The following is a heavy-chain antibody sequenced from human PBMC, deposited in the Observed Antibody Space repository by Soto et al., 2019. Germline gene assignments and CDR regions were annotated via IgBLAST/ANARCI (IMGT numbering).Heavy chain of an antibody. Sequence: PGGSLRLSCAASGFTFSDYYMSWIRQAPGKGLEWVSYISSSSSYTNYADSVKGRFTISRDNSKNMLFLQMNSLRAEDTAIYYCAKKVNSGPGSQYFDYWGQGTLVTVS. CDR3: AKKVNSGPGSQYFDY. D-gene: IGHD3-10*01. CDR2: ISSSSSYT. J-gene: IGHJ4*02. CDR1: GFTFSDYY. V-gene: IGHV3-11*03.